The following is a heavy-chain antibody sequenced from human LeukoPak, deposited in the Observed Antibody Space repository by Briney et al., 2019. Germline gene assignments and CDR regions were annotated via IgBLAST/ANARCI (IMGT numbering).Heavy chain of an antibody. D-gene: IGHD1-14*01. V-gene: IGHV3-21*01. CDR3: ARDRVSPDAFDI. CDR1: AFTFSTYA. Sequence: GGSLRLSCAASAFTFSTYAMSWVRQAPGKGLEWVSSISSSSSYIYYADSVKGRFTISRDNAKNSLYLQMNSLRAEDTAVYYCARDRVSPDAFDIWGQGTMVTVSS. CDR2: ISSSSSYI. J-gene: IGHJ3*02.